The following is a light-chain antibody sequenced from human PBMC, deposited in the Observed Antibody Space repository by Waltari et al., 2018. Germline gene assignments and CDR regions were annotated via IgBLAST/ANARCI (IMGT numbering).Light chain of an antibody. J-gene: IGKJ2*01. CDR1: PSVRSW. CDR2: QGS. Sequence: DIQMTQSPSTLSASVGDRVTIICRARPSVRSWLPWYKTKPGKPPKVLICQGSTSESGVPSRFSGSQSGTEFTLTISSLQPDDFATYYCQQYNSYPYTFGQGTKLEIK. V-gene: IGKV1-5*03. CDR3: QQYNSYPYT.